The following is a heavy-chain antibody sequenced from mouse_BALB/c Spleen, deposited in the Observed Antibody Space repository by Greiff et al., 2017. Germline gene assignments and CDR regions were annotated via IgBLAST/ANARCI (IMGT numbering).Heavy chain of an antibody. V-gene: IGHV1-5*01. CDR1: GYTFTSYW. J-gene: IGHJ2*01. CDR3: TRGGSSFYYFDY. D-gene: IGHD1-1*01. Sequence: VQLQQSGTVLARPGASVKMSCKASGYTFTSYWMHWVKQRPGQGLEWIGAIYPGNSDTSYNQKFKGKAKLTAVTSTSTAYMELSSLTNEDSAVYYCTRGGSSFYYFDYWGQGTTLTVSS. CDR2: IYPGNSDT.